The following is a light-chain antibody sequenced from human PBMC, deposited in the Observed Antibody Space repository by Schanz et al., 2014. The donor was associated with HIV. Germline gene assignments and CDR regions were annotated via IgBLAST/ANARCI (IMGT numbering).Light chain of an antibody. CDR2: EVN. CDR1: SSDIG. V-gene: IGLV2-8*01. CDR3: ASCVAYNTCV. Sequence: QSALTQPPSASGSPGQSVAISCTGASSDIGVSWYQHHPAEPPKLIIYEVNKRPSGIPNRFSGSKSGNTASLTVSGLQAEDEADYYCASCVAYNTCVFGGGTKLTVL. J-gene: IGLJ2*01.